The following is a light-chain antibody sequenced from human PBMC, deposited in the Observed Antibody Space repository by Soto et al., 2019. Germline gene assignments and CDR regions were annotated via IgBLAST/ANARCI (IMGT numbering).Light chain of an antibody. V-gene: IGLV2-11*01. Sequence: QSVLTQPRSVSGSPGESVTISCTGTSSDIGAYNYVFWYRQYPGKSPKLMIYDVYKRPSGVPDRFSGSKSANTASLTISGLQTEDEADYHCCSYAGSRSLVFGGGTKLTVL. CDR2: DVY. CDR3: CSYAGSRSLV. J-gene: IGLJ3*02. CDR1: SSDIGAYNY.